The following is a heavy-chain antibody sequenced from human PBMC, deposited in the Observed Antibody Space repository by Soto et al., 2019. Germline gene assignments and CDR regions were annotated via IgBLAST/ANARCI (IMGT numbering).Heavy chain of an antibody. Sequence: GGSLRLSCAASGFTFDDYGMSWVRQAPGKGLEWVSGINWNGGSTGYADSVKGRFTISRDNAKNSLYLQMNSLRAEDTALYHCARDVYQHRYSNSKNWFDPWGQGTLVTVSS. CDR3: ARDVYQHRYSNSKNWFDP. V-gene: IGHV3-20*01. J-gene: IGHJ5*02. CDR1: GFTFDDYG. CDR2: INWNGGST. D-gene: IGHD4-4*01.